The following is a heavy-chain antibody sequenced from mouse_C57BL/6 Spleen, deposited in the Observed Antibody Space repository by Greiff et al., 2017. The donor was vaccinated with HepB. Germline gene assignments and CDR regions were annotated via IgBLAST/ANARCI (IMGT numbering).Heavy chain of an antibody. CDR2: IYPGDGDT. D-gene: IGHD1-1*01. CDR3: ARALTTVVATDWYFDV. Sequence: QVQLQQSGAELVKPGASVKISCKASGYAFSSYWMNWVKQRPGKGLEWIGQIYPGDGDTNYNGKFKGKATLTADKSSSTAYMQLSSLTSEDSAVYCCARALTTVVATDWYFDVWGTGTTVTVSS. J-gene: IGHJ1*03. V-gene: IGHV1-80*01. CDR1: GYAFSSYW.